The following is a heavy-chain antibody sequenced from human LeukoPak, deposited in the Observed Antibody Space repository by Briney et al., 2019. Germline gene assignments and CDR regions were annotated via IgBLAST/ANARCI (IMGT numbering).Heavy chain of an antibody. CDR1: GYTFTSYA. Sequence: VSVTVSCTASGYTFTSYAMHWVRQAPGQRLEWMGWINAGNGNTKYSQKFQGRVTITRDTSASTAYMELSSLRSEDTAVYYCAARGDGGWNYDYWGQGTLVTVSS. CDR2: INAGNGNT. CDR3: AARGDGGWNYDY. V-gene: IGHV1-3*01. D-gene: IGHD1-7*01. J-gene: IGHJ4*02.